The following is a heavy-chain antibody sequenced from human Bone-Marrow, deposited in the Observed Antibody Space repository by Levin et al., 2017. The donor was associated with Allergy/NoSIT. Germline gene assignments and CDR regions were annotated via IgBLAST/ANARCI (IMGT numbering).Heavy chain of an antibody. CDR1: GYTFNIYA. D-gene: IGHD6-19*01. V-gene: IGHV7-4-1*02. Sequence: GASVKVSCKTSGYTFNIYAINWLRQAPGQGLEWMGWINTNTGNPTYAQGFTGRFVFSLDTSVSTANLQISSLKAEDTAVYYCARPLSTEHWRVLDYWGQGTLVTVSS. J-gene: IGHJ4*02. CDR3: ARPLSTEHWRVLDY. CDR2: INTNTGNP.